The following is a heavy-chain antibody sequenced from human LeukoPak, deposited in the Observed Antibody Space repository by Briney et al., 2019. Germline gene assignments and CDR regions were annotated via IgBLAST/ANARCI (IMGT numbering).Heavy chain of an antibody. CDR2: ISAYNGNT. CDR3: AREKPRLWFGEPSRDAFDI. V-gene: IGHV1-18*01. J-gene: IGHJ3*02. D-gene: IGHD3-10*01. CDR1: GYTFTSYG. Sequence: GASVKVSCKASGYTFTSYGISWVRQAPGQGLEWMGWISAYNGNTNYAQKPQGRVTMTTDTSTSTAYMELRSLRSDDTAVYYCAREKPRLWFGEPSRDAFDIWGQGTMVTVSS.